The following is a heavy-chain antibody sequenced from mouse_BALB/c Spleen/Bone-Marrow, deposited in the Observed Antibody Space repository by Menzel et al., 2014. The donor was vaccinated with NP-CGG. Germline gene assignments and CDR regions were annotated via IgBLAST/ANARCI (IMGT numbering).Heavy chain of an antibody. D-gene: IGHD2-2*01. CDR1: GFSLTSYG. J-gene: IGHJ3*01. Sequence: VQRVESGPGLVQPSQSLSITCTVSGFSLTSYGVHWVRQSPGKGLEWLGVIWRGGSTDYNAAFMSRLSITKDNSKSQVFFKMNSLQADDTAIYYCATDYYGYDDGFAYWGQGTLVTVSA. V-gene: IGHV2-5*01. CDR2: IWRGGST. CDR3: ATDYYGYDDGFAY.